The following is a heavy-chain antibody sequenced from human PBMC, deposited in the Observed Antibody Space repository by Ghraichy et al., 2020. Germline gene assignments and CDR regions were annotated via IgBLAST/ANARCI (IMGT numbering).Heavy chain of an antibody. Sequence: SETLSLTCTVSGGSISRYYWSWIRQPPGKGLEWIGYIYTSGSTNYNPSLKSRVTISVDTSKNQFSLKLSSVTAADTAVYYCARHAGIARPGFGEPEVDYWGQGTLVTVSS. D-gene: IGHD3-10*01. CDR2: IYTSGST. J-gene: IGHJ4*02. CDR1: GGSISRYY. V-gene: IGHV4-4*09. CDR3: ARHAGIARPGFGEPEVDY.